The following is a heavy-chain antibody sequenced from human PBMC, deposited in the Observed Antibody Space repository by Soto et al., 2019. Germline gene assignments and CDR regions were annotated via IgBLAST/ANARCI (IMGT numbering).Heavy chain of an antibody. V-gene: IGHV3-15*07. CDR2: IKSKTDGGTT. J-gene: IGHJ6*02. CDR1: GFTFSNAW. CDR3: TTGSKRFGYRYSYSYYYGMDV. Sequence: GGSLRLSCAASGFTFSNAWMNWVRQAPGKGLEWVGRIKSKTDGGTTDYAAPVKGRFTISRDDSKNTLYLQMNSLKTEDTAVYYCTTGSKRFGYRYSYSYYYGMDVWGQGTTVTVSS. D-gene: IGHD5-18*01.